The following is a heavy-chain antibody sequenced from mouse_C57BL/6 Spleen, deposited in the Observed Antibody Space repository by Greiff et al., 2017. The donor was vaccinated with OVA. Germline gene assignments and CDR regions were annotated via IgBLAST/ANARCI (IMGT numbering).Heavy chain of an antibody. CDR1: GYSFTGYY. CDR2: INPSTGGT. Sequence: VQLKQSGPELVKPGASVKISCKASGYSFTGYYMNWVKQSPEKSLEWIGEINPSTGGTTYNQKFKAKATLTVDKSSSTAYMQLKSLTSEDSAVYYCARFPYDYDGYFDYWGQGTTLTVSS. D-gene: IGHD2-4*01. J-gene: IGHJ2*01. V-gene: IGHV1-42*01. CDR3: ARFPYDYDGYFDY.